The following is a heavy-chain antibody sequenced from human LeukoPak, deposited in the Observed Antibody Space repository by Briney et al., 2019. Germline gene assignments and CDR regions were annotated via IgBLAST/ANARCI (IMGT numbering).Heavy chain of an antibody. V-gene: IGHV3-9*01. D-gene: IGHD2-15*01. CDR2: ISWNSGSI. Sequence: QPGGSLRLSCAASGFTFDDYAMHWVRQAPGKGLEWVSGISWNSGSIGYADSVKGRFTISRDNAKNSLYLQMNSLRAEDTAVYYCARDLHDCSGGSCHPFWDYWGQGTLVTVSS. J-gene: IGHJ4*02. CDR1: GFTFDDYA. CDR3: ARDLHDCSGGSCHPFWDY.